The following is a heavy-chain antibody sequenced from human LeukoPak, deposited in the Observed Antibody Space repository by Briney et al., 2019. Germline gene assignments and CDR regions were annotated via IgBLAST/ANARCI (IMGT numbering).Heavy chain of an antibody. CDR3: ASEYGTITMVRGVINF. CDR2: IYYSGST. Sequence: PSETLSLTCTVSGGSISSSSYYWGWIRQPPGKGLGWIGSIYYSGSTYYNPSLKSRVTISVDTSKNQFSLKLSSVTAADTAVYYCASEYGTITMVRGVINFWGQGTLVTVSS. CDR1: GGSISSSSYY. D-gene: IGHD3-10*01. J-gene: IGHJ4*02. V-gene: IGHV4-39*01.